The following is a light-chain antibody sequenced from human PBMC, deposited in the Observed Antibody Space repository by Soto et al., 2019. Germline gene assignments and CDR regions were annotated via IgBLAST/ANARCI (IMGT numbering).Light chain of an antibody. J-gene: IGKJ1*01. V-gene: IGKV1-12*01. CDR3: QQTNSFPRT. CDR2: AAS. CDR1: QDISSW. Sequence: DIQMTQSPSSVSASVGDRVTITCRASQDISSWLAWYQQKPGKAPNLLIYAASSLQSGVPSRFSGSGSGTDFTLTINSLQPDDIATYYCQQTNSFPRTFGQGTKVDIK.